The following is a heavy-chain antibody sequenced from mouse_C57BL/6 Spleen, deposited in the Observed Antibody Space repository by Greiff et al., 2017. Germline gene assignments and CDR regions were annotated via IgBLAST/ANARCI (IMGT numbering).Heavy chain of an antibody. CDR2: IDPETGGT. Sequence: QVQLQQSGAELVRPGASVTLSCKASGYTFTDYEMHWVKQTPVHGLAWIGAIDPETGGTAYNQKFKGKAILTADKSSSTAYMELRSLTSEDTAVYYCTRGGYGGSCDWFAYWGQGTLVTVSA. CDR1: GYTFTDYE. D-gene: IGHD1-1*01. J-gene: IGHJ3*01. CDR3: TRGGYGGSCDWFAY. V-gene: IGHV1-15*01.